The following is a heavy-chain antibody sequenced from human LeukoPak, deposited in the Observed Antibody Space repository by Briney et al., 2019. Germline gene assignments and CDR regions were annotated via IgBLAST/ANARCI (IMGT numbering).Heavy chain of an antibody. CDR1: GHTFTNYY. CDR3: ARDSSIAVSGMEGYYYMDV. Sequence: GASVKVSCKASGHTFTNYYMHWVRQAPGQGLEWMGIINPSGGGTSYAQKFQGRVTMTRDMSTSTVYMELSSLRSEDTAVYYCARDSSIAVSGMEGYYYMDVWGKGTTVTVSS. V-gene: IGHV1-46*01. D-gene: IGHD6-13*01. J-gene: IGHJ6*03. CDR2: INPSGGGT.